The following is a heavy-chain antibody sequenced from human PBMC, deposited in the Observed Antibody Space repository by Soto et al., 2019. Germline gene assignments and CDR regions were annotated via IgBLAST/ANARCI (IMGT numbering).Heavy chain of an antibody. CDR3: ARDSYGTKNYYYYYMDV. D-gene: IGHD1-1*01. Sequence: GGSLRLSCAASGFTFSSYGMHWVRQAPGKGLEWVALIWDDGSNKYYADSVKGRFTISRDNSKNTLYLQMSSLRAEDTAVYFCARDSYGTKNYYYYYMDVWGKGTTVTVSS. CDR2: IWDDGSNK. J-gene: IGHJ6*03. CDR1: GFTFSSYG. V-gene: IGHV3-33*01.